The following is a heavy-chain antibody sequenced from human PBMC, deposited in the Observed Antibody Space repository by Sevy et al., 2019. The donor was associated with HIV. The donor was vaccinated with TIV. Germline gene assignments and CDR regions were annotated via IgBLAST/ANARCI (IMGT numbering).Heavy chain of an antibody. D-gene: IGHD2-15*01. Sequence: GGSLRLSCAASGFAFSTHAMHWVRQAPGKGLEWVAVISYEGTETFYAASVEGGFTISRDNSKNMLSLQINSLRTEDTAVYYCARDGGDSVKWYPLYWGHGTLVTVSS. CDR3: ARDGGDSVKWYPLY. CDR1: GFAFSTHA. J-gene: IGHJ4*01. V-gene: IGHV3-30-3*01. CDR2: ISYEGTET.